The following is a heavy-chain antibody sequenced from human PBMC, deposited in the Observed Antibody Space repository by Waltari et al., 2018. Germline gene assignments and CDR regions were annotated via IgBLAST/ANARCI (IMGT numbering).Heavy chain of an antibody. CDR2: ISGSGGST. D-gene: IGHD6-19*01. CDR3: AKAAVAGTRAFDI. CDR1: GFTFSSSA. Sequence: EVQLLESGGGWVQPGGSLRLSCAASGFTFSSSAMTWVRRAPGKGLEWVSAISGSGGSTYYADSVKGRFTISRDNSKNTLYLQINSLRAEDTAVYYCAKAAVAGTRAFDIWGQGTMVTVSS. J-gene: IGHJ3*02. V-gene: IGHV3-23*01.